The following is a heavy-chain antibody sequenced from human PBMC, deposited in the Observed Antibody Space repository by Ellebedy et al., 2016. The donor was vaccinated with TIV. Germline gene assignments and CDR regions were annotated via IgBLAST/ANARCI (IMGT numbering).Heavy chain of an antibody. CDR1: GGSIMSYY. CDR3: ARDPALPRGRFDT. J-gene: IGHJ5*02. V-gene: IGHV4-59*01. Sequence: MPSETLSLTCTVSGGSIMSYYWNWIRRSPGKGLEWIGYIDYGGKTSYISSLKSRVTISLDTSKNQFSLNLMSVTAADTAVYYCARDPALPRGRFDTWGQGTLVTVSS. CDR2: IDYGGKT.